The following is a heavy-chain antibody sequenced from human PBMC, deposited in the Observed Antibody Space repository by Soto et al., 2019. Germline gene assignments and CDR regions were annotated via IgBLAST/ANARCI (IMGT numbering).Heavy chain of an antibody. J-gene: IGHJ6*03. CDR3: ARREVRGVRVYMDV. Sequence: SETLSLTCAVSGGSFSGYYWSWIRQPPGKGLEWNGEINHSGSTNYNPSLKSRVTISVDTSKNQFSLKLSSVTAADTAVYYCARREVRGVRVYMDVWGKGTTVTVSS. D-gene: IGHD3-10*01. CDR1: GGSFSGYY. CDR2: INHSGST. V-gene: IGHV4-34*01.